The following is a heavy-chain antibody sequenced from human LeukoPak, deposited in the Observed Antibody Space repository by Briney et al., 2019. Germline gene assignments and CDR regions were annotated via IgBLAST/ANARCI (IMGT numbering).Heavy chain of an antibody. J-gene: IGHJ3*01. V-gene: IGHV3-48*01. CDR2: ISSSSSTI. CDR3: ARGPGGAFDF. D-gene: IGHD1-1*01. CDR1: GFIFSTYS. Sequence: GGSLRLSCAASGFIFSTYSMNWVRQAPGKGLEWVSYISSSSSTIYYADSVKGRFTISRDNAKNSLYLQINTLRAEDTAVYYCARGPGGAFDFWGHGAMVTVSS.